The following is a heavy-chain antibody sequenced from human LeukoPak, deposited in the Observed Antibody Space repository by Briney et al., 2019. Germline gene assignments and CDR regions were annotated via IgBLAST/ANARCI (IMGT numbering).Heavy chain of an antibody. Sequence: SVKVSCKASGGTFSSYAISWVRQAPGQGLEWMGGIIPIFGTANYAQKLQGRVTMTTDTSTSTAYMELRSLRSDDTAVYYCAREVVVASNWFDPWGQGTLVTVSS. D-gene: IGHD2-15*01. V-gene: IGHV1-69*05. CDR1: GGTFSSYA. CDR3: AREVVVASNWFDP. CDR2: IIPIFGTA. J-gene: IGHJ5*02.